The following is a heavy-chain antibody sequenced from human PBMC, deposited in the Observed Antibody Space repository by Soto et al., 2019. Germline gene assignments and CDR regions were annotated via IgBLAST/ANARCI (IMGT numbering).Heavy chain of an antibody. CDR3: AKVLYTAMVAADY. Sequence: PGGSRRLSWAASGVTVSSYAMSWVRQAPGKGLEWVSAISGSGGSRYYADSVNGRFTISRDNSKNTLYLQMNSLRAEDTAVYYCAKVLYTAMVAADYWGQGTLVTVSS. CDR1: GVTVSSYA. CDR2: ISGSGGSR. J-gene: IGHJ4*02. V-gene: IGHV3-23*01. D-gene: IGHD5-18*01.